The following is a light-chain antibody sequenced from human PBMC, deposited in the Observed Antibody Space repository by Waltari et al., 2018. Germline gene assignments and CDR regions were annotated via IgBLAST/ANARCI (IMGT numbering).Light chain of an antibody. V-gene: IGLV3-27*01. CDR2: KDP. J-gene: IGLJ2*01. CDR3: YSAADYNLV. CDR1: VLAKKS. Sequence: SYELTQPSSVSVSPGQTANITCSGDVLAKKSTRWFQTKPGQAPVLVIYKDPGRPSGIPERYSGSSSGTTVTLIISGAQVEDEADYFCYSAADYNLVFGGGTKLTVL.